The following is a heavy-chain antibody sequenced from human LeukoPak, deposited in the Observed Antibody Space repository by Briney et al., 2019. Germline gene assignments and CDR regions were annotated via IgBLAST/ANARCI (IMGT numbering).Heavy chain of an antibody. D-gene: IGHD7-27*01. V-gene: IGHV4-39*07. CDR2: IYYSGST. J-gene: IGHJ4*02. CDR1: GGSISSSSYY. Sequence: SETLSLTCTASGGSISSSSYYWGWIRQPPGKGLEWIGSIYYSGSTYYNPSLKSRVTISVDTSKNQFSLKLSSVTAADTAVYYCARFSPRAMGNYLDFWGQGTLVTVSS. CDR3: ARFSPRAMGNYLDF.